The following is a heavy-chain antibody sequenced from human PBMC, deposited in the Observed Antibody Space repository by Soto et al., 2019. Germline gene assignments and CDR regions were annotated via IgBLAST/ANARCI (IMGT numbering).Heavy chain of an antibody. D-gene: IGHD6-19*01. CDR1: GFTFDDYG. J-gene: IGHJ6*02. V-gene: IGHV3-20*04. Sequence: EVQLVESGGGVVRPGGSLRLSCAASGFTFDDYGMSWVRQAPGKGLEWVSGISWNGGSTGYADSVKGRFTISRDNAKNSLYLQTNSLRGEDTALYYCARGRPVAGYYYYGMDVWGQGTTVTVSS. CDR3: ARGRPVAGYYYYGMDV. CDR2: ISWNGGST.